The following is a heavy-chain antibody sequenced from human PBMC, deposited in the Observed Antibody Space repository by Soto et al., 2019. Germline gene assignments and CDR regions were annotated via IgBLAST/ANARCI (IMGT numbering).Heavy chain of an antibody. CDR2: INWNGGST. J-gene: IGHJ5*02. Sequence: EVQLVESGGGVVRPGGSLRLSCAASGFTFDDYGMSWVRQAPGKGLEWVSGINWNGGSTGYADSVKGRFTISRDNAKNSLYLQMKRLRAGDTALYYCARSRYSSSWYGWFDPWGQGTLVTVSS. CDR3: ARSRYSSSWYGWFDP. V-gene: IGHV3-20*04. CDR1: GFTFDDYG. D-gene: IGHD6-13*01.